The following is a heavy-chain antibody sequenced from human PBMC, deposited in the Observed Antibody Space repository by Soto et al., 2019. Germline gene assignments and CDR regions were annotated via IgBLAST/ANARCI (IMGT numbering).Heavy chain of an antibody. CDR1: GGTFSSYA. J-gene: IGHJ4*02. V-gene: IGHV1-69*13. D-gene: IGHD3-22*01. Sequence: GASVKVSCKASGGTFSSYAISWVRQAPGQGLEWMGGIIPIFGTANYAQKFQGRVTITADESTSTAYMELSSLRSEDTAVYYCASTLPSGYYFHFDYWGQGTLVTVSS. CDR3: ASTLPSGYYFHFDY. CDR2: IIPIFGTA.